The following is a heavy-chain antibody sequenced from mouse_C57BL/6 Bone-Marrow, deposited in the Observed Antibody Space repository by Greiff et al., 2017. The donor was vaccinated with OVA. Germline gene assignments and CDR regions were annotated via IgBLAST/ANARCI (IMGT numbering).Heavy chain of an antibody. J-gene: IGHJ2*01. CDR1: GYTFTSYW. CDR2: IHPNSGST. D-gene: IGHD2-4*01. CDR3: ARERLRPLFDY. V-gene: IGHV1-64*01. Sequence: QVQLQQPGAELVKPGASVKLSCKASGYTFTSYWMHWVKQRPGQGLEWIGMIHPNSGSTNYNEKFKDKATLTADKSSSTAYMQLSSLTYEDSAVYYCARERLRPLFDYWGQGTTLTVSS.